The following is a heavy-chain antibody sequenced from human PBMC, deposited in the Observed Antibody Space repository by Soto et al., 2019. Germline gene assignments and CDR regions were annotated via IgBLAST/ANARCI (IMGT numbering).Heavy chain of an antibody. D-gene: IGHD2-15*01. Sequence: SETLSLTCAVYGGSFSGYFWNWIRQTPGKGLEWIGKVNHNGRNNYNPSLKSRVTISLDMSKNQISLKLTSVTAADTAVYYCARDGHVVPVTIALGKPPIGVWGQGTMVTVSS. V-gene: IGHV4-34*01. CDR2: VNHNGRN. J-gene: IGHJ6*02. CDR3: ARDGHVVPVTIALGKPPIGV. CDR1: GGSFSGYF.